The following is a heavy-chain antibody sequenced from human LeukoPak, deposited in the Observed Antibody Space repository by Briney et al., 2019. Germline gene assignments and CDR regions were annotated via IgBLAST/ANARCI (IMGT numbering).Heavy chain of an antibody. J-gene: IGHJ4*02. Sequence: GGSLRLSCAASGFTFSSYSMNWVRQAPGKGLEWVSSISSSSSYIYYADSVKGRFTISRDNAKNTLYLQMNSLRAEDAAVYYCAKSNWNDVQDYWGQGTLVTVSS. CDR2: ISSSSSYI. CDR1: GFTFSSYS. CDR3: AKSNWNDVQDY. V-gene: IGHV3-21*04. D-gene: IGHD1-1*01.